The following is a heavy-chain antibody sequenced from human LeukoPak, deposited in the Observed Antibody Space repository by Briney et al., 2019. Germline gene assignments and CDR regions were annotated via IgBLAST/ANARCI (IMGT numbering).Heavy chain of an antibody. D-gene: IGHD1-26*01. CDR2: ISAYNGNT. V-gene: IGHV1-18*01. CDR1: GYTFTSYG. J-gene: IGHJ4*02. Sequence: WASVKVSCKASGYTFTSYGISWVRQAPGQGLEWMGWISAYNGNTNYAQKLQGRVTMTTDTSTSTAYMELRSLRSDDTAVYYCARVPLSEWELPQPAGYWGQGTLVTVSS. CDR3: ARVPLSEWELPQPAGY.